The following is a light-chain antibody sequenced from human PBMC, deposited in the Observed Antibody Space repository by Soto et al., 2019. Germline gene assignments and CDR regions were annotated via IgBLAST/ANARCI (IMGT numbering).Light chain of an antibody. CDR1: SGNIDSSY. V-gene: IGLV6-57*01. CDR2: EDK. Sequence: NFMLTQPHSVSESPGKTVTISCTRSSGNIDSSYVQWYQQRPGSSPTTVIYEDKYRPSGVPDRFSGSIDSSSNSASLIISGLKTEDEADYYCHPFDSNNHVVFGGGTKLTVL. J-gene: IGLJ2*01. CDR3: HPFDSNNHVV.